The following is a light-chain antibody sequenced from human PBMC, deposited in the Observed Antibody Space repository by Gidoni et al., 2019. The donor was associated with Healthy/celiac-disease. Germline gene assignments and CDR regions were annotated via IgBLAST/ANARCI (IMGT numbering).Light chain of an antibody. Sequence: DIQMTQSPYSLSASVGDRVTITCRASQRISSYLNWYQQKPGKAPKLLIYAAFSLQSGVPSRFSGSGSGTDFTLTIRSLQPEDFATYYCQQSYSTHRTFGQGNKVEIK. CDR3: QQSYSTHRT. CDR2: AAF. CDR1: QRISSY. V-gene: IGKV1-39*01. J-gene: IGKJ1*01.